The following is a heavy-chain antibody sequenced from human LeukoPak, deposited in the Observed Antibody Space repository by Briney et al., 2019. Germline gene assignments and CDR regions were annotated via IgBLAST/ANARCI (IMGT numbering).Heavy chain of an antibody. CDR1: GYTFTTYG. D-gene: IGHD1-26*01. Sequence: ASAKVSCKASGYTFTTYGISWVRQAPGQGLEWMGWNSAYNGNTNYAQKVKDRVTMTTDPSTNTAYMGLRSLRSDETAMYYCARDRPYFGSYLGRVDYWGQGSLVIVSS. CDR2: NSAYNGNT. V-gene: IGHV1-18*04. CDR3: ARDRPYFGSYLGRVDY. J-gene: IGHJ4*02.